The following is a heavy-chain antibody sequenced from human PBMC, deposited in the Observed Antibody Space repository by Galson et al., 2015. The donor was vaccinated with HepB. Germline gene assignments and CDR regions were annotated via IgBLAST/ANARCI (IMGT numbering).Heavy chain of an antibody. CDR2: IIPILGIA. CDR3: ASGYYYDSSGFGY. V-gene: IGHV1-69*02. J-gene: IGHJ4*02. CDR1: GGTFSSYT. D-gene: IGHD3-22*01. Sequence: SVKVSCKASGGTFSSYTISWVRQAPGQGLEWMGRIIPILGIANYAQKFQGRVTITADKSTSTAYMELSSLRSEDTAVYYCASGYYYDSSGFGYWGQGTLVTVSS.